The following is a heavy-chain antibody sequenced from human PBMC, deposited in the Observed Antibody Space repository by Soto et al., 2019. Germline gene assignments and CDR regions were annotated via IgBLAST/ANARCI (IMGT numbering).Heavy chain of an antibody. CDR3: ARGLYYYGSGSYYNPSPPPSDY. V-gene: IGHV1-18*01. CDR2: ISAYNGNT. CDR1: GYTFTSYG. J-gene: IGHJ4*02. D-gene: IGHD3-10*01. Sequence: QVQLVQSGAEVKKPGASVKVSCKASGYTFTSYGISWVRQAPGQGLEWMGWISAYNGNTNYAQKLQGRVTMTTDTSTSTAYMELRSLRSDDTAVYYCARGLYYYGSGSYYNPSPPPSDYWGQGTLVTVSS.